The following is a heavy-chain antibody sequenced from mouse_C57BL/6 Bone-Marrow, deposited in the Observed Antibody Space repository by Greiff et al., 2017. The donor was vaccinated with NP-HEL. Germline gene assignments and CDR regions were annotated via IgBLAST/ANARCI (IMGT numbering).Heavy chain of an antibody. V-gene: IGHV1-31*01. D-gene: IGHD1-1*01. CDR3: ASPFITTVGYAMDY. Sequence: EVMLQESGPELVKPGASVKISCKASGYSFTGYYMHWVKQSHGNILDWIGYIYPYNGVSSYNQKFKGKATLTVDKSSSTAYMELRSLTSEDSAVYYCASPFITTVGYAMDYWGQGTSVTVSS. CDR2: IYPYNGVS. CDR1: GYSFTGYY. J-gene: IGHJ4*01.